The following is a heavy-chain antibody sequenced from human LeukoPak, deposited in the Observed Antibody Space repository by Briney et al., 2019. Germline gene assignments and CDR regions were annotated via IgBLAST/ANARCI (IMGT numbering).Heavy chain of an antibody. Sequence: GASVKVSCKASGGTFSSYAISWVRQAPGQGLEWMGRIIPILGIANYAQKFQGGVTITADKSTSTAYMELSSLRSEDTAVYYCQSTRGLLWFGEPLGNDYWGQGTLVTVSS. CDR3: QSTRGLLWFGEPLGNDY. D-gene: IGHD3-10*01. CDR2: IIPILGIA. J-gene: IGHJ4*02. CDR1: GGTFSSYA. V-gene: IGHV1-69*04.